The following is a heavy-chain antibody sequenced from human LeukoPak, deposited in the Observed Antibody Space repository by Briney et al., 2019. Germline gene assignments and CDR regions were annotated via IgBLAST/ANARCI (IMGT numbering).Heavy chain of an antibody. Sequence: GGSLTLSYPPSGFTFSNYAMSWLRPAPAKGLDRVSAISGSGGSTYYADSVKGRFTISRDNSKNTLYLQMNSLRAEDMTVYYCAKASSSWHNHWFDPWGQGTLVTVSS. CDR2: ISGSGGST. D-gene: IGHD6-13*01. J-gene: IGHJ5*02. CDR3: AKASSSWHNHWFDP. CDR1: GFTFSNYA. V-gene: IGHV3-23*01.